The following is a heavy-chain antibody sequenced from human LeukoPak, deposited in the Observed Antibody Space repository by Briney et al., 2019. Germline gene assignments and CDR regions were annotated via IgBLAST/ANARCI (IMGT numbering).Heavy chain of an antibody. CDR1: GYTLTEFA. CDR2: FDPEDGET. J-gene: IGHJ4*02. Sequence: VASVKVSCTVSGYTLTEFAVHWVRQAPGKGLEWMGGFDPEDGETIYAQKFQGRVSMTEDTSTDTAYMELSSLRSEDTAVYYCATDRDDYGDYEGDYWGQGTLVTVSS. D-gene: IGHD4-17*01. CDR3: ATDRDDYGDYEGDY. V-gene: IGHV1-24*01.